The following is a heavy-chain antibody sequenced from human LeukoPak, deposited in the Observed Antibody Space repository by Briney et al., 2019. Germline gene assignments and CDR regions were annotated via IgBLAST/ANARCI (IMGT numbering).Heavy chain of an antibody. CDR1: GYTFTSYD. CDR3: ARREYGSGSHHLVY. V-gene: IGHV1-8*01. J-gene: IGHJ4*02. Sequence: GASVKVSCKASGYTFTSYDINWVRQATGQGLEWMGWMNPNSGNTGYAQKFQGRVTMTTNTSISTAYMELSSLRSEDTAVYYCARREYGSGSHHLVYWGQGTLVTVSS. D-gene: IGHD3-10*01. CDR2: MNPNSGNT.